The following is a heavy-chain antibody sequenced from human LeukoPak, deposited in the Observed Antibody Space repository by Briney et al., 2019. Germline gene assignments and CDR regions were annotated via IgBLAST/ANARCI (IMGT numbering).Heavy chain of an antibody. V-gene: IGHV3-21*01. CDR1: GFTFSSYS. CDR2: ISSSSSYI. D-gene: IGHD5/OR15-5a*01. J-gene: IGHJ4*02. Sequence: PGGSLRLSCAASGFTFSSYSMNWVRQAPGKGLEWVSSISSSSSYIYYAVSVKGRFTISRDNAKNSLYLQMNSLRAEDTAVYYCASVPLFLYAWGQGTLVTVSS. CDR3: ASVPLFLYA.